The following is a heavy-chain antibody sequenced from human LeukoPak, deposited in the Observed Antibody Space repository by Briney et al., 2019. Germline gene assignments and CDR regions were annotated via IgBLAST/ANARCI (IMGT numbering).Heavy chain of an antibody. J-gene: IGHJ6*03. CDR1: GYTFTGYY. CDR2: INPNSGGT. V-gene: IGHV1-2*02. D-gene: IGHD1-26*01. Sequence: GASVKVSCKASGYTFTGYYMHWVRQAPGQGLEWMGWINPNSGGTNYAQKFQGRVTMTRDTSISTAYMELSRLRSDDTAVYYCARDLVRSYRYYYYYMDVWGKGTTVTVSS. CDR3: ARDLVRSYRYYYYYMDV.